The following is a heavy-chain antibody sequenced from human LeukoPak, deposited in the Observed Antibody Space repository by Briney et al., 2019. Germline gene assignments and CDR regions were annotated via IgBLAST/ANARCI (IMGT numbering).Heavy chain of an antibody. D-gene: IGHD2-2*02. Sequence: GASVKVSCKASGGAFSSYAISWVRQAPGQGLEWMGRIIPIFGTANYAQKFQGRVTITTDESTSTAYMELSSLRSEDTAVYYCARGREIPTDFDYWGQGTLVTVSS. V-gene: IGHV1-69*05. CDR3: ARGREIPTDFDY. J-gene: IGHJ4*02. CDR1: GGAFSSYA. CDR2: IIPIFGTA.